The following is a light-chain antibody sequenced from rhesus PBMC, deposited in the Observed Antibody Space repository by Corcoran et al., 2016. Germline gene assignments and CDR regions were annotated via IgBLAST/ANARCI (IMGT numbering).Light chain of an antibody. V-gene: IGKV3-35*01. CDR3: QQESNWPLT. Sequence: EIVMTQSPATLSLSPGERATLSCRASQSVSCNLAWYQQKPGQAPRLLIYDAAKRATGIPDRFSGSGSGTDVTLTISSLEPEDVGVYYCQQESNWPLTFGGGTKVEIK. J-gene: IGKJ4*01. CDR1: QSVSCN. CDR2: DAA.